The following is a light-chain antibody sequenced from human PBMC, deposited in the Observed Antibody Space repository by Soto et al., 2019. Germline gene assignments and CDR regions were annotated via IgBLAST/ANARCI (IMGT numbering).Light chain of an antibody. CDR1: SSNIGAGFD. CDR3: QSFDSSRGGFVV. CDR2: GNS. J-gene: IGLJ2*01. Sequence: QAVVTQPPSVSGAPGQRVTISCTGSSSNIGAGFDVHWYQQLPGTAPKLLIYGNSNRPSGVPDRFSGSKSGTSASLAITGLQAEDEADYYCQSFDSSRGGFVVFGGGTKLTVL. V-gene: IGLV1-40*01.